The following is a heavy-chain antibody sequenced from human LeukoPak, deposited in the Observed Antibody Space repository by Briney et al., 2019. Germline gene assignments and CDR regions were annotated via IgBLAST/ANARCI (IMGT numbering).Heavy chain of an antibody. CDR3: ARQVDSSGYYYVRWFDP. J-gene: IGHJ5*02. CDR1: GYSFTSYW. CDR2: IYPGGSDT. Sequence: GESLKISCKGSGYSFTSYWIGWVRQMPGKGLEWMGIIYPGGSDTRYSPSFQGQVTTSADKSISTAYLQWSSLKASDTAMYYWARQVDSSGYYYVRWFDPRGQGTLVTVSS. D-gene: IGHD3-22*01. V-gene: IGHV5-51*01.